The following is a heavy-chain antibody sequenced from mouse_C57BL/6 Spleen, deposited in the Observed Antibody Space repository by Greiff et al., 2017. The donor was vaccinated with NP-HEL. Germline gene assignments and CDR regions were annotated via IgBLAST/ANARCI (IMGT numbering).Heavy chain of an antibody. J-gene: IGHJ4*01. CDR1: GYTFTSYG. CDR3: ARKERGAMDY. CDR2: IYPRSGNT. Sequence: QVQLKESGAELARPGASVKLSCKASGYTFTSYGISWVKQRTGQGLEWIGEIYPRSGNTYYNEKFKGKATLTADKSSSTAYMELRSLTSEDSAVYFCARKERGAMDYWGQGTSVTVSS. V-gene: IGHV1-81*01.